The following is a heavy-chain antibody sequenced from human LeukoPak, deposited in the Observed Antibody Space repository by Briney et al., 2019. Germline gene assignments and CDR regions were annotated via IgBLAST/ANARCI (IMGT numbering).Heavy chain of an antibody. CDR2: IRHDGSNK. CDR1: GFIFSSYG. CDR3: AKGLTIFGVARDAFDT. V-gene: IGHV3-30*02. J-gene: IGHJ3*02. D-gene: IGHD3-3*01. Sequence: GGSLRLXCAASGFIFSSYGINWVRQAPGKGLEWVSFIRHDGSNKYYADSVKGRFTISRDNSKNTVYLQMNSLRAEDMAVYYCAKGLTIFGVARDAFDTWGPGTMVTVSS.